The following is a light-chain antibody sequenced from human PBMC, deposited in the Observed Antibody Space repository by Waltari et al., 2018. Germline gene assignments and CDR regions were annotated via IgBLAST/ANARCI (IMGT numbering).Light chain of an antibody. Sequence: QSALTQPASVSGSLGQSLTISCTGTPGDVGTYKLVSWYQHRPGKSPKLMVYEAYKRPSGVSSRFSGSKSGNTASLTISGLQAEDEADYYCCSYAGSDTFEVIFGGGTKVTVL. CDR2: EAY. CDR1: PGDVGTYKL. J-gene: IGLJ2*01. CDR3: CSYAGSDTFEVI. V-gene: IGLV2-23*02.